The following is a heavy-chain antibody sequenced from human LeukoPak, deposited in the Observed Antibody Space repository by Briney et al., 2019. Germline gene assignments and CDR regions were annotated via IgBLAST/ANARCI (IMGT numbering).Heavy chain of an antibody. V-gene: IGHV3-48*03. CDR2: ISSSGSTI. Sequence: PGGSLRLSCAASGFTFSSYEMNWVRQAPGKGLEWVSYISSSGSTIYYADSVKGRFTISRGNAKNSLYLQMNSLRAEDTAVYYCARGLYCSGGSCYSEDGDYWGQGTLVTVSS. CDR3: ARGLYCSGGSCYSEDGDY. CDR1: GFTFSSYE. J-gene: IGHJ4*02. D-gene: IGHD2-15*01.